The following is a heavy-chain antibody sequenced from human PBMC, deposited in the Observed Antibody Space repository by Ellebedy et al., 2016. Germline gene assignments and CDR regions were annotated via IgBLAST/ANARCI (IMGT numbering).Heavy chain of an antibody. CDR2: INGAGNYI. D-gene: IGHD1-14*01. V-gene: IGHV3-21*01. J-gene: IGHJ4*02. Sequence: GESLKISCAASGFAFSSFGMNWVRQAPGKGLEWVACINGAGNYIYYADSVKGRFTISRDNGKASLFLQMNSLRAEDTAVYYCARGPDVAPPSHYFEFWGQGTLATVSS. CDR1: GFAFSSFG. CDR3: ARGPDVAPPSHYFEF.